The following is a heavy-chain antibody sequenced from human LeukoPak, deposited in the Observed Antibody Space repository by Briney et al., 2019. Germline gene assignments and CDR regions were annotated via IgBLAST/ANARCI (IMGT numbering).Heavy chain of an antibody. Sequence: GGSLRLSCTVSGFTVSSNSMSWVRQAPGKGLEWVSSIYSDNTHYSDSVKGRFTISRDNSKNTLYLQMNSLRAEDTAVYYCATLPYYYDSSGSYYFDYWGQGTLVTVSS. CDR1: GFTVSSNS. V-gene: IGHV3-53*01. D-gene: IGHD3-22*01. CDR3: ATLPYYYDSSGSYYFDY. CDR2: IYSDNT. J-gene: IGHJ4*02.